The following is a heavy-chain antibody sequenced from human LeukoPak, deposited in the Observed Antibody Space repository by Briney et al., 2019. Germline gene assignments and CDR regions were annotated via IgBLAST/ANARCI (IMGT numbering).Heavy chain of an antibody. CDR1: GGSISSYY. CDR3: ARTYGGNSRHFDY. V-gene: IGHV4-59*12. D-gene: IGHD4-23*01. CDR2: IYYSGST. Sequence: SETLSLTCTVSGGSISSYYWSWIRQPPGKGLEWIGYIYYSGSTNYNPSLKSRVTISVDRSKNQFSLKLSSVTAADTAVYYCARTYGGNSRHFDYWGQGTLVTVSS. J-gene: IGHJ4*02.